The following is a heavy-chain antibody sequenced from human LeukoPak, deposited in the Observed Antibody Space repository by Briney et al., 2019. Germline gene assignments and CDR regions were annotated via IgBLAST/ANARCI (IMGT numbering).Heavy chain of an antibody. J-gene: IGHJ3*02. Sequence: GGSLRLSCAASGFTFSSYSMNWVRQAPGKGLEWVSYISSSSSTIYYADSVKGRFTISRDNAENSVYLQMNSLRDEDMAVYSCARAQTLFWEFDGFDIWGRGTKVTVSS. D-gene: IGHD3-3*01. CDR1: GFTFSSYS. CDR2: ISSSSSTI. CDR3: ARAQTLFWEFDGFDI. V-gene: IGHV3-48*02.